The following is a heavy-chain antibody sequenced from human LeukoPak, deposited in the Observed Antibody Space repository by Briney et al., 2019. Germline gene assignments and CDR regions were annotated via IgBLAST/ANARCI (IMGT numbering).Heavy chain of an antibody. D-gene: IGHD6-13*01. J-gene: IGHJ4*02. Sequence: GGSLRLSCAASGFTFSSYGMSWVRQAPGKGLKWVSDISASGGSTYYADSVKGRFTISRDNSKKTLHLQMNSPRAEDTAIYYCAKASSAGDSSSWNYWGQGILVTVSS. CDR3: AKASSAGDSSSWNY. CDR1: GFTFSSYG. CDR2: ISASGGST. V-gene: IGHV3-23*01.